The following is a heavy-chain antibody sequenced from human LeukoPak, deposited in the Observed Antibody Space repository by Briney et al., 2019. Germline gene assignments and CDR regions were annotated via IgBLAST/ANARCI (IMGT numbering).Heavy chain of an antibody. J-gene: IGHJ4*02. D-gene: IGHD4-17*01. CDR2: IYHSGST. CDR1: GGSISSSNW. Sequence: SETLSLTCAVSGGSISSSNWWSWVRQPPGKGLEWIREIYHSGSTNYNPSLKSRVTISVDKSKNQFSLKLSSVTAADTAVYYCARGYYGDYLYFDYWGQGTLVTVSS. V-gene: IGHV4-4*02. CDR3: ARGYYGDYLYFDY.